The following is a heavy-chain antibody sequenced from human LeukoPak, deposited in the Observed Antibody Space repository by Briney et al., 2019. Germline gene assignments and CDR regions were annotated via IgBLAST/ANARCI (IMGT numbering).Heavy chain of an antibody. CDR2: ISSSSYI. CDR3: ARGGYCGGDCYSGAFDI. Sequence: GGSLRLSCAASGFTFSSYSMNWVRQAPGKGLEWVSSISSSSYIYYADSVKGRFTISRDNAKNSLYLQMNSLRAEDTAVYYCARGGYCGGDCYSGAFDIWGQGTMVTVSS. CDR1: GFTFSSYS. J-gene: IGHJ3*02. V-gene: IGHV3-21*01. D-gene: IGHD2-21*02.